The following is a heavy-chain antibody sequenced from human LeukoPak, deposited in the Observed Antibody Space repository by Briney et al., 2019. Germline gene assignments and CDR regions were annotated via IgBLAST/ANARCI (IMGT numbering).Heavy chain of an antibody. J-gene: IGHJ4*02. Sequence: SETLSLTCTVSGTSITRTYWSWIRQPPGRGLGSVGYVYDTGDTNYNPSLKSRVTMSLDTSKNQFSLTLSSVTAADTAVYYCARRGLGYGLLDYWGQGTLVTVSS. V-gene: IGHV4-59*08. CDR1: GTSITRTY. D-gene: IGHD5-18*01. CDR2: VYDTGDT. CDR3: ARRGLGYGLLDY.